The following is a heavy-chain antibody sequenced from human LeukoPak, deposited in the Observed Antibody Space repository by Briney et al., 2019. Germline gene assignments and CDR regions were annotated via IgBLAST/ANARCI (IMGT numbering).Heavy chain of an antibody. CDR1: SGSISSYY. D-gene: IGHD6-19*01. CDR2: IYYSGST. CDR3: ARALSSGWPNTFDY. J-gene: IGHJ4*02. Sequence: SETLSLTCTVSSGSISSYYWSWIRQPPGKGLEWIGYIYYSGSTNYNPSLKSRVTISVDTSKNQFSLKLSSVTAADTAVYYCARALSSGWPNTFDYWGQGTLVTVSS. V-gene: IGHV4-59*01.